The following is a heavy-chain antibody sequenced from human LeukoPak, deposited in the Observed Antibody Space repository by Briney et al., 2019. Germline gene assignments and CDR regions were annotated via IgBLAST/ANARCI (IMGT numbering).Heavy chain of an antibody. Sequence: GASVKVSCKASGYTFTSNCIHWVRQAPGQGLGWMGMIYPRDGSTSYAQKFQGRVTVTRDTSTSTVHMELSGLGSEDTAVYYCARDQEGFDYWGQGTLVTVSS. CDR2: IYPRDGST. J-gene: IGHJ4*02. V-gene: IGHV1-46*01. CDR3: ARDQEGFDY. CDR1: GYTFTSNC.